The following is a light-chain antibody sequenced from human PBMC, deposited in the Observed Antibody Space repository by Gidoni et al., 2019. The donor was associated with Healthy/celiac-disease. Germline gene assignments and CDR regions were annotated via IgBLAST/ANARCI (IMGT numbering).Light chain of an antibody. V-gene: IGLV3-25*03. J-gene: IGLJ2*01. Sequence: SSELPQPPSVSVSPGQTARITCSGDALPKQYAYWYQQKPGQAPVLVIYKDSGRPAGIPERFSGSSSGTTVTLTISGGQAEDEADYYCQSADSRGTYVGFGGGTKLTVL. CDR1: ALPKQY. CDR3: QSADSRGTYVG. CDR2: KDS.